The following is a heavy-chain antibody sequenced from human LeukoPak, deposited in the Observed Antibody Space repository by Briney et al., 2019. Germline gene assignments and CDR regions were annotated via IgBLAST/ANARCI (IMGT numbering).Heavy chain of an antibody. J-gene: IGHJ6*03. CDR2: MNPNSGNT. Sequence: ASVKVSCKASGYTFTSYDINWVRQATGQGLEWMGWMNPNSGNTGYAQKFQGRVTMTRNTSISTAYMELSSLRSEDTAVYYCARDAYDFWSGVRYYYYMDVWGKGTTVTVSS. CDR1: GYTFTSYD. D-gene: IGHD3-3*01. CDR3: ARDAYDFWSGVRYYYYMDV. V-gene: IGHV1-8*01.